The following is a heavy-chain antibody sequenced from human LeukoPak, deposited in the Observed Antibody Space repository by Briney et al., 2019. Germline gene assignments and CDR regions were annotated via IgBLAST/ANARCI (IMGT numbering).Heavy chain of an antibody. CDR1: GGTFSSYA. J-gene: IGHJ4*02. CDR2: IIPIFGTA. V-gene: IGHV1-69*13. D-gene: IGHD3-22*01. CDR3: ATSDYYDSSGYYYFDY. Sequence: SVKVSCKASGGTFSSYAISWVRQAPGQGLEWMGGIIPIFGTANYAQKFQGRVTITADESTSTAYMELSSLRSEDTAVYYCATSDYYDSSGYYYFDYWGQGTLVTVSS.